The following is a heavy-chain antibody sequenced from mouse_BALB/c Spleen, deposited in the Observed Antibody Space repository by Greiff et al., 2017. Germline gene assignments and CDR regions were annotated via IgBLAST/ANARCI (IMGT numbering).Heavy chain of an antibody. CDR2: ISYDGSN. CDR3: ARGYYYGSSYDAMDY. J-gene: IGHJ4*01. Sequence: VQLQQSGPGLVKPSQSLSLTCSVTGYSITSGYYWNWIRQFPGNKLEWMGYISYDGSNNYNPSLKNRISITRDTSKNQFFLKLNSVTTEDTATYYCARGYYYGSSYDAMDYWGQGTSVTVSS. V-gene: IGHV3-6*02. CDR1: GYSITSGYY. D-gene: IGHD1-1*01.